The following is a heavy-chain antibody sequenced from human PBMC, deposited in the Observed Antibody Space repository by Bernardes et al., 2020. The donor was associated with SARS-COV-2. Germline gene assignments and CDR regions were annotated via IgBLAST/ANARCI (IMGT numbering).Heavy chain of an antibody. CDR3: ATDDPAGAVFGVVIYALHI. J-gene: IGHJ3*02. Sequence: ASVKVSCKVSGYTLTEFSMHWVRQAPGKGLEWLGGFDPQHRKTIYAQKFQGRVTMTEDTSTDTAYMELRSLTSEDTAVYYCATDDPAGAVFGVVIYALHIWGQRKMVTVSS. D-gene: IGHD3-3*01. V-gene: IGHV1-24*01. CDR2: FDPQHRKT. CDR1: GYTLTEFS.